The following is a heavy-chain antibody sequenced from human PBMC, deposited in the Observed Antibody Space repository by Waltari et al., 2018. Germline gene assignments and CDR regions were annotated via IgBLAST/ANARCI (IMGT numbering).Heavy chain of an antibody. CDR2: ISSSSSYI. V-gene: IGHV3-21*01. CDR1: GPTFSSDS. CDR3: AREEAVAGLGFDY. D-gene: IGHD6-19*01. J-gene: IGHJ4*02. Sequence: EVQLVESGGGLVKPGGSLRLSCAASGPTFSSDSMNWVRQAPGKGLEWVSSISSSSSYIYYADSVKGRFTISRDNAKNSLYLQMNSLRAEDTAVYYCAREEAVAGLGFDYWGQGTLVTVSS.